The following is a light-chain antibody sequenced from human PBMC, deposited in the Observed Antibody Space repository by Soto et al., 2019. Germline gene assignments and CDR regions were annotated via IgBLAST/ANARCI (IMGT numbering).Light chain of an antibody. CDR2: GAS. CDR3: QQYSDSPPT. V-gene: IGKV3-20*01. Sequence: EIVMTPSPATLSLSPGERATLSCRASQSVSSYLAWYQQKPGQAPRLLIFGASDRATGIPDRFSGSGSGTDFTLTIDRLEPEDFAMYYCQQYSDSPPTFGQGTKVDIK. J-gene: IGKJ1*01. CDR1: QSVSSY.